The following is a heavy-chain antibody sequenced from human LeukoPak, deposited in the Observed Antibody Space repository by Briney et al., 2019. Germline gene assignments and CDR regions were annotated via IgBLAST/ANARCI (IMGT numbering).Heavy chain of an antibody. D-gene: IGHD3-10*01. J-gene: IGHJ4*02. V-gene: IGHV1-69*13. Sequence: SVKVSCKASGGTFSSYAISWVRQAPGQGLEWMGGIIPIFGTANYAQKFQGRVTITADESTSTGYMELSSLRSEDTAVYYCARDLGRSSYGSGSYYKQYFDYWGQGTLVTVSS. CDR1: GGTFSSYA. CDR2: IIPIFGTA. CDR3: ARDLGRSSYGSGSYYKQYFDY.